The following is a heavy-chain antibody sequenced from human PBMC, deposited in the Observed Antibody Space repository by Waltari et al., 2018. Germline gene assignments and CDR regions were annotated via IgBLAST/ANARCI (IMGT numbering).Heavy chain of an antibody. Sequence: QLQLQESGSGLVKPSPTLSLTCAVSGDSISGVGYSWSWTRQAPGKGLEWIGYIYHSGRSDYNPSLKSRLTISVDRSKNQFSLNLSSVTAADTAVYYCARGSPFDLWGRGTLVTVSS. J-gene: IGHJ2*01. D-gene: IGHD1-26*01. CDR3: ARGSPFDL. V-gene: IGHV4-30-2*01. CDR1: GDSISGVGYS. CDR2: IYHSGRS.